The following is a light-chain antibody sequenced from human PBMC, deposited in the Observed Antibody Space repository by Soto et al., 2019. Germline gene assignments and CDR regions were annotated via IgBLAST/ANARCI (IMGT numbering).Light chain of an antibody. V-gene: IGKV3-15*01. J-gene: IGKJ1*01. CDR3: QQYNNWWT. CDR2: GAS. Sequence: EIMMTQSPATLSVSLGERATLSCRASQSVSSSLAWYQQKPGQAPRLLIYGASTRATGTPARFSGSGSGTEFTLAINSLQSEDFAVYYCQQYNNWWTFGQGTKVDIK. CDR1: QSVSSS.